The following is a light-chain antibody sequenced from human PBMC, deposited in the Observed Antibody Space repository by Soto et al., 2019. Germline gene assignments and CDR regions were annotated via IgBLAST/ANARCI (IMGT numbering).Light chain of an antibody. Sequence: QSVLTQPASVSGSPGQSITISCTGTSSDVGGYNYVSWYQQHPGKAPKLMVYDVSHRPSGVSDRFSGSKSGNTASLTISGLQVEDEADYYCSSYTSTSTPVVFGGGTKVTVL. V-gene: IGLV2-14*01. CDR3: SSYTSTSTPVV. CDR2: DVS. CDR1: SSDVGGYNY. J-gene: IGLJ2*01.